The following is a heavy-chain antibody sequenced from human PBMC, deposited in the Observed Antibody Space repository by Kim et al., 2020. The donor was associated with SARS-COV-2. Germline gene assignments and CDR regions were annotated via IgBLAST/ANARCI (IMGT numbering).Heavy chain of an antibody. D-gene: IGHD3-22*01. CDR2: Q. CDR3: ARESITMIYKD. Sequence: QTYAQGFTGRFVFSLDTSVSTAYLQISSLKAEDTAVYYCARESITMIYKDWGQGTLVTVSS. J-gene: IGHJ4*02. V-gene: IGHV7-4-1*02.